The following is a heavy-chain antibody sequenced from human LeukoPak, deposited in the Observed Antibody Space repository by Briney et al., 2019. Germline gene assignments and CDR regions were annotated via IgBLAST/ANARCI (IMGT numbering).Heavy chain of an antibody. CDR3: ARTSLPAAPYNWFDP. Sequence: SETLSLTCTVSGGSIYSSIYYWGWIRQPPGKGLEWIGCIYFSGTTSYNPSLESRVTISLDTSKNQFSLKLSSVTAADTAVYYCARTSLPAAPYNWFDPWGQGTLVTASS. J-gene: IGHJ5*02. V-gene: IGHV4-39*07. CDR1: GGSIYSSIYY. CDR2: IYFSGTT. D-gene: IGHD2-2*01.